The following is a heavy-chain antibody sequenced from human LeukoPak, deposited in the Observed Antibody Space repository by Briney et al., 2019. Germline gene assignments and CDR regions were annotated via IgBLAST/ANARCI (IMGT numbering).Heavy chain of an antibody. CDR3: ARSEYYYDSSGYYCFDY. CDR2: IIPIFGTA. CDR1: GYTFTSYG. J-gene: IGHJ4*02. Sequence: GASVKVSCKASGYTFTSYGISWVRQAPGQGLEWMGRIIPIFGTANYAQKFQGRVTITTDESTSTAYMELSSLRSEDTAVYYCARSEYYYDSSGYYCFDYWGQGTLVTVSS. D-gene: IGHD3-22*01. V-gene: IGHV1-69*05.